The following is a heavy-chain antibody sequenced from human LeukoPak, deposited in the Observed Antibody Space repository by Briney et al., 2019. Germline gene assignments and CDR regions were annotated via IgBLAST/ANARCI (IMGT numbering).Heavy chain of an antibody. J-gene: IGHJ4*02. CDR2: IYYSGYT. V-gene: IGHV4-59*01. Sequence: PSETLSLTCTVSGGSINSYYWSWIRQPPGKGLEWIGYIYYSGYTDYNPSLKSRVTVSVDASKSQFSLKLSSVTAADTAVYYCASHKGFWGQGTLVTVSS. CDR1: GGSINSYY. CDR3: ASHKGF.